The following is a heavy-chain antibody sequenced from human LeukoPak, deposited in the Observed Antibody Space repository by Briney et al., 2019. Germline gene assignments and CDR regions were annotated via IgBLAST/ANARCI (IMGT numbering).Heavy chain of an antibody. V-gene: IGHV1-2*04. CDR1: GYTFTGYH. Sequence: ASVKVSCKASGYTFTGYHMHWVRQAPGQGLEWMGWINPNSGGTNYAQKFQGWVTMTRDTSISTAYMELSRLRSDDTAVYYCARDRGSSGWDTPYYYYGMDVWGKGTTVTVSP. CDR3: ARDRGSSGWDTPYYYYGMDV. CDR2: INPNSGGT. J-gene: IGHJ6*04. D-gene: IGHD6-19*01.